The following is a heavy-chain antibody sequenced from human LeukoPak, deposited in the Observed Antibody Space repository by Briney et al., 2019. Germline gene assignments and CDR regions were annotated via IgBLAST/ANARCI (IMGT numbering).Heavy chain of an antibody. Sequence: ASVKVSCKASGGTFSSYAISWVRQAPGQGLEWMGGIIPTFGTANYAQKFQGRVTITADESTSTAYMELSSPRSEDTAVYYCARAVRADSSSWYRGDWFDPWGQGTLVTVSS. V-gene: IGHV1-69*01. J-gene: IGHJ5*02. CDR1: GGTFSSYA. CDR3: ARAVRADSSSWYRGDWFDP. CDR2: IIPTFGTA. D-gene: IGHD6-13*01.